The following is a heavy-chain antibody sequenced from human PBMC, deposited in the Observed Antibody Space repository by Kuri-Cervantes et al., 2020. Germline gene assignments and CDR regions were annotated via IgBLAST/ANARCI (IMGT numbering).Heavy chain of an antibody. Sequence: GGSLRLSCAASGFTFDDYAMHWVRQAPGKGLEWVSGISWNSGNIGYADSVKGRFTISRDNSKNTLYLQMNSLRAEDTAVYYCARDRGYSGYGALDIWGQGTMVTVSS. V-gene: IGHV3-9*01. CDR1: GFTFDDYA. J-gene: IGHJ3*02. CDR2: ISWNSGNI. CDR3: ARDRGYSGYGALDI. D-gene: IGHD5-12*01.